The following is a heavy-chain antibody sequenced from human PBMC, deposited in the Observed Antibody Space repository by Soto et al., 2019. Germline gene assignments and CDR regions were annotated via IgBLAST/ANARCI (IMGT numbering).Heavy chain of an antibody. CDR3: ARGRYYGSGGHGDY. D-gene: IGHD3-10*01. CDR2: ISSSSSTI. J-gene: IGHJ4*02. V-gene: IGHV3-48*04. Sequence: PGGSLRLSCAASGFTFSSYGMNWVRQAPGKGLEWVSYISSSSSTIYYADSVKGRFTISRDNAKNSLYLQMNSLRAEDTAVYYCARGRYYGSGGHGDYWGQGTMVTVSS. CDR1: GFTFSSYG.